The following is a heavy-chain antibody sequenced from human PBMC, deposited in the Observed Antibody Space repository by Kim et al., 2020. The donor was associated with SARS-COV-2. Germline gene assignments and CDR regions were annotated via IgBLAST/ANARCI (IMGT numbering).Heavy chain of an antibody. Sequence: ADAVKDRVTISRDNSKNTLYRQMNSMRAEDTAGYYCAKDRGRLRSIFDYWGQGTLVTVSS. V-gene: IGHV3-30*02. D-gene: IGHD6-6*01. CDR3: AKDRGRLRSIFDY. J-gene: IGHJ4*02.